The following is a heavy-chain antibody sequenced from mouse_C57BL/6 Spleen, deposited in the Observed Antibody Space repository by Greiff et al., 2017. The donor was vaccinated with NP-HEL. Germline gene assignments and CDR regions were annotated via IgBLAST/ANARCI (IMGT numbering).Heavy chain of an antibody. CDR2: ISSGGSYT. CDR1: GFTFSSYG. V-gene: IGHV5-6*02. D-gene: IGHD1-1*02. J-gene: IGHJ4*01. Sequence: DVMLVESGGDLVKPGGSLKLSCAASGFTFSSYGMSWVRQTPDKRLEWVATISSGGSYTYYPDSVKGRFTISRDNAKNTLYLQMSSLKSEDTAMYYCARRYYDYYAMDYWGQGTSVTVSS. CDR3: ARRYYDYYAMDY.